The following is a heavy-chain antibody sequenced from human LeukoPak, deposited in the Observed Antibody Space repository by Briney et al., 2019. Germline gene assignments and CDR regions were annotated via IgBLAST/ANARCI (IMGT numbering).Heavy chain of an antibody. Sequence: GGSLRLSCAASGFTFSSYAMHWVRQAPGKGLEWVAVISYDGSNKYYADSVKGRFTISRDNSKNTLYLQMNSLRAEDTAVYYCARDRIYSSSSFSAGRVPFFYYMDVWGKGTTVTVSS. V-gene: IGHV3-30*04. CDR2: ISYDGSNK. D-gene: IGHD6-6*01. J-gene: IGHJ6*03. CDR3: ARDRIYSSSSFSAGRVPFFYYMDV. CDR1: GFTFSSYA.